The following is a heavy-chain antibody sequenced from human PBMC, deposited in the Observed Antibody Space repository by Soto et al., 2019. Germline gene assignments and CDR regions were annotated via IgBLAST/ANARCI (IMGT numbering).Heavy chain of an antibody. V-gene: IGHV3-33*01. J-gene: IGHJ3*02. CDR2: IWYDGSNK. CDR1: GFTFSSYG. D-gene: IGHD2-8*01. Sequence: GGSLRLSCAASGFTFSSYGMHWVRQAPGKGLEWVAVIWYDGSNKYYADSVKGRFTISRDNSKNTLYLQMNSLRAEDTAVYYCARDRGVYAVGFDIWGQGTMVTVSS. CDR3: ARDRGVYAVGFDI.